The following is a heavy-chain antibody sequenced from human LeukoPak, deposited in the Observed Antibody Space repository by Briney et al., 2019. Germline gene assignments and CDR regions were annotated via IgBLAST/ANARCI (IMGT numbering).Heavy chain of an antibody. CDR2: ISAYNGNT. V-gene: IGHV1-18*01. Sequence: GASVKVSCKASGYTFTSYGISWVRQAPGQGLEWMGWISAYNGNTNYAQKLQGRVTMTTDTSTSTAYMELRSLRSDDTAVYYCARLSSPYYDYVWGSSRRWFDPWGQGTLVTVSS. D-gene: IGHD3-16*01. J-gene: IGHJ5*02. CDR3: ARLSSPYYDYVWGSSRRWFDP. CDR1: GYTFTSYG.